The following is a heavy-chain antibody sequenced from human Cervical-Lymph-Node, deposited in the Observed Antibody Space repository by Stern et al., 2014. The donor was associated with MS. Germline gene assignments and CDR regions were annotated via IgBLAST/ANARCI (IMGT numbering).Heavy chain of an antibody. CDR2: IIPIFGTA. CDR1: GGTFSSYA. V-gene: IGHV1-69*01. Sequence: VQLEESGPELKKPGSSVKVTCKASGGTFSSYAIRWVRMPHGQGLEWIGGIIPIFGTANYAQKCQGRVTITADESTSTAYMELSSLRSEDSAVYYCARGLPGYHYDYWGQGTLVTVSS. CDR3: ARGLPGYHYDY. J-gene: IGHJ4*02. D-gene: IGHD1-1*01.